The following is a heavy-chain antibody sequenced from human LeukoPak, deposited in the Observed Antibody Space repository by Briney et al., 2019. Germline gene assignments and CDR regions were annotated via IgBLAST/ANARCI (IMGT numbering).Heavy chain of an antibody. J-gene: IGHJ4*02. D-gene: IGHD2-15*01. V-gene: IGHV3-15*01. CDR1: GFSLSDAW. CDR2: LKPKADGGTT. CDR3: TQLSRGY. Sequence: GGSLRLSCAASGFSLSDAWMSLVRQAPGKGLECVGRLKPKADGGTTDYAEPVNGRFTVSRDDSKNTMYLQMNSLKVEDTGLYYCTQLSRGYWGQGTQVTVSS.